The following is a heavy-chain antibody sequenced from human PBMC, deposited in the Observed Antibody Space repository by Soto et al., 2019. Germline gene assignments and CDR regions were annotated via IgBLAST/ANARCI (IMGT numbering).Heavy chain of an antibody. J-gene: IGHJ4*02. CDR1: GFSLSTSGVG. V-gene: IGHV2-5*02. CDR2: IFWDDDK. Sequence: QITLKESGPTLVKPTQTLTLTCTFSGFSLSTSGVGVGWIRQPPGKALEWLAVIFWDDDKRYSPSLKDRLTNXKXTXKNQVVLTMTHMDPADTATYYCAHRRYCSGGSCYDYWGQGTLVTVSS. D-gene: IGHD2-15*01. CDR3: AHRRYCSGGSCYDY.